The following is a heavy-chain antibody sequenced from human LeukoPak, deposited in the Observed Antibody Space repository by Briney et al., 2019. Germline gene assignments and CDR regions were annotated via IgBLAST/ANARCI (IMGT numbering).Heavy chain of an antibody. J-gene: IGHJ4*02. D-gene: IGHD2-21*02. CDR2: FDPEDGGT. CDR3: ARDYCGGDCFPDY. CDR1: GYTLTELS. V-gene: IGHV1-24*01. Sequence: EASVKVSCKVSGYTLTELSMHWVRQAPGKGLEWMGGFDPEDGGTIYAQKFQGRVTMTEDTSTDTAYMELSSLRSEDTAVYYCARDYCGGDCFPDYWGQGTLVTVSS.